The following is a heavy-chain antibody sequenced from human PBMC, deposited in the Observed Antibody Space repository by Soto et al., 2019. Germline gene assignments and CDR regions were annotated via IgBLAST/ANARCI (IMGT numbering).Heavy chain of an antibody. V-gene: IGHV3-48*01. Sequence: GGSLRLSCAASGFTFSSYSMNWVRQAPGKGLEWVSYVNGGSSTIYYADSVKGRFTISRDNSKNTLYLQMNSLRAEDTAVFYCARGHFGVTMDVWGQGTTVTVSS. CDR3: ARGHFGVTMDV. J-gene: IGHJ6*02. CDR2: VNGGSSTI. D-gene: IGHD3-3*01. CDR1: GFTFSSYS.